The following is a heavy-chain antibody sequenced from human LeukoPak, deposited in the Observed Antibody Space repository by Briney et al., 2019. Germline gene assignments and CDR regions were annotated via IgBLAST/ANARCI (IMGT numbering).Heavy chain of an antibody. Sequence: GGSLRLSCAASGLTFSSYAMNWVRQASGKGLEWVSGITDNGRKTYYADSVKGRFSISRDNSKNTLYLQMSDLRAEDAAVYYCAKITMATTPNYWGQGTLVTVSS. CDR1: GLTFSSYA. J-gene: IGHJ4*02. D-gene: IGHD3-10*01. V-gene: IGHV3-23*01. CDR2: ITDNGRKT. CDR3: AKITMATTPNY.